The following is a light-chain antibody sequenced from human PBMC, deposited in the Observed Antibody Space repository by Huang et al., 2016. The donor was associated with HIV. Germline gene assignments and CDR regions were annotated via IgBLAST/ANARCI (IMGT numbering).Light chain of an antibody. V-gene: IGKV1-39*01. Sequence: DIQMTQSPSSLSASVGDRVNITCRASQSINKYLNWYQQKPGKAPNLLIYTASSLQSGVPSRVSGSGSGTDFTLTISSLQPEDFATYYCQQSYTTPNTFGQGTKLEIK. CDR3: QQSYTTPNT. CDR1: QSINKY. CDR2: TAS. J-gene: IGKJ2*01.